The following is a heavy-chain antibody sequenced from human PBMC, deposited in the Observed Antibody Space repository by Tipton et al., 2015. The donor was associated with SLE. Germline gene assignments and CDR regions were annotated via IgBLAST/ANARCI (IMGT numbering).Heavy chain of an antibody. CDR1: GFTFSSYG. CDR2: IWYDGSNK. Sequence: SLRLSCAASGFTFSSYGMHWVRQAPGKGLEWVAVIWYDGSNKYYADSVKGRFTISRDNSKNTLYLQMNSLRAEDTAVYYCAKGGYSGYDYFDYWGQGTLVTVSS. V-gene: IGHV3-30*18. CDR3: AKGGYSGYDYFDY. J-gene: IGHJ4*02. D-gene: IGHD5-12*01.